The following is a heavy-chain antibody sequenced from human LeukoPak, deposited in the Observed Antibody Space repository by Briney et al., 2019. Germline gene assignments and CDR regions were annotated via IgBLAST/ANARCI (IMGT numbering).Heavy chain of an antibody. CDR1: GYTFTGYY. D-gene: IGHD6-13*01. V-gene: IGHV1-2*02. CDR2: INPNSGGT. J-gene: IGHJ4*02. Sequence: ASVKVSCKASGYTFTGYYMHWVRQAPGQGLEWMGWINPNSGGTNYAQKFQGRVTMTRDTFISTAYMELSRLRSDDTAVYYCARDLFSDGYSSSWDYWGQGTLVTVSS. CDR3: ARDLFSDGYSSSWDY.